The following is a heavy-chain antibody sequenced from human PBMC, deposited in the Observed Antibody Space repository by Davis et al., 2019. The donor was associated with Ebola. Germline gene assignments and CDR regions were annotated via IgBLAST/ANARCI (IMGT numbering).Heavy chain of an antibody. V-gene: IGHV6-1*01. Sequence: HPQTPSLPCSIPGDRVSSAGWNWIRQSPSRGIEWLGRTYYKPKWYNDYAVSVKSRITINPYTSKNQFSLQLDSVTPGDTAVYYCAKGWLRTGIDVWGKGTTVNVSS. D-gene: IGHD6-19*01. CDR3: AKGWLRTGIDV. J-gene: IGHJ6*04. CDR1: GDRVSSAG. CDR2: TYYKPKWYN.